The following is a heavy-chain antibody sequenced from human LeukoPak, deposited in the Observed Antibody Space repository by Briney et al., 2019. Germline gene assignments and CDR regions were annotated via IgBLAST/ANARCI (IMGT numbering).Heavy chain of an antibody. CDR2: IYYSGST. Sequence: PSETLSLTCTVSGGSISSSSYYWGWIRQPPGKGLEWIGSIYYSGSTYYNPSLKSRVTISVDTSKNQFSLKLSSVTAADTAVYYCARTWQQLFDYWGQGTLVTVSS. J-gene: IGHJ4*02. CDR3: ARTWQQLFDY. V-gene: IGHV4-39*07. D-gene: IGHD6-13*01. CDR1: GGSISSSSYY.